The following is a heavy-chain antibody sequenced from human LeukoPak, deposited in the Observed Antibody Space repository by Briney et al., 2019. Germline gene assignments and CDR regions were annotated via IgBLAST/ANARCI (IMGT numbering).Heavy chain of an antibody. Sequence: GGSLRLSCAASGFTFSSYSMNWVRQAPGKGLEWVSYISSSSSTIYYADSVKGRFTISRDNAKNSLYLQMNSLRAEDTAVYYCATYGTSGFDYWGQGTLVTASS. D-gene: IGHD3-10*01. V-gene: IGHV3-48*01. CDR3: ATYGTSGFDY. CDR2: ISSSSSTI. CDR1: GFTFSSYS. J-gene: IGHJ4*02.